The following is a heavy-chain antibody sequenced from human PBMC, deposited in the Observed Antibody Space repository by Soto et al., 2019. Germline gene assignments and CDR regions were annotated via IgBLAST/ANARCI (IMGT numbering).Heavy chain of an antibody. CDR3: ARDGGHSSSSSFYYCYHMDV. CDR1: GGTFSSYT. J-gene: IGHJ6*03. CDR2: IIPILGIA. Sequence: QVQLVQSGAEVKKPGSSVKVSCTASGGTFSSYTISWVRQAPGQGLEWMGRIIPILGIANYAQKFQGRVSITADKATRRAYMELGSLRSEDTAVYYCARDGGHSSSSSFYYCYHMDVWGKGTTVTVSS. V-gene: IGHV1-69*08. D-gene: IGHD2-2*01.